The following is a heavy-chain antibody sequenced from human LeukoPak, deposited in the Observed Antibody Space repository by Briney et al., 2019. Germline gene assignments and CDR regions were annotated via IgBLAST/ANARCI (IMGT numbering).Heavy chain of an antibody. V-gene: IGHV4-39*07. J-gene: IGHJ4*02. CDR2: IYYSGST. CDR1: GGSISSGSYY. CDR3: ARGGTLYNNNY. D-gene: IGHD3-10*01. Sequence: SETLSLTCTVSGGSISSGSYYWGWIRQPPGKGLEWIGSIYYSGSTYYNPSLKSRVTVSVDTSKNQFSLNLNSVAAADTAVYYCARGGTLYNNNYWGQGTLVTVSS.